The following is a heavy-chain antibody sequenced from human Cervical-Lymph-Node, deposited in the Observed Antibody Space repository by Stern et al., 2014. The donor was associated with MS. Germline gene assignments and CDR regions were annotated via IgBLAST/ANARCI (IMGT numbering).Heavy chain of an antibody. CDR2: IFPIIGPP. J-gene: IGHJ3*02. V-gene: IGHV1-69*06. CDR3: ARDNRHSDTTGSYAFDI. Sequence: QVQLVQSGAEVKQPRSSLTVSCNASGGTFSSYAFHWVRLAPGHGLEWMAGIFPIIGPPNYAQYFQGRVTIVPDTSSRTVYMVFSSLTSEDTAVYYCARDNRHSDTTGSYAFDIWGQGTVVTVSS. D-gene: IGHD3-22*01. CDR1: GGTFSSYA.